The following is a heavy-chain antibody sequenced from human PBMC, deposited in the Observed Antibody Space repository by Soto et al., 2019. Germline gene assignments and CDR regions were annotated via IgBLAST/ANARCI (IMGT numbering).Heavy chain of an antibody. CDR2: ISGSGDST. J-gene: IGHJ4*02. D-gene: IGHD6-13*01. V-gene: IGHV3-23*01. CDR1: GFTFSTYG. Sequence: PGGSLRLSCAASGFTFSTYGMNLVRQVPGKGLEWVSSISGSGDSTNYADSVKGRFTISRDNSKNTLYLQMSSLRVEDTAVYYCAKGDRIAAAGSIDYWGQGTLVTVSS. CDR3: AKGDRIAAAGSIDY.